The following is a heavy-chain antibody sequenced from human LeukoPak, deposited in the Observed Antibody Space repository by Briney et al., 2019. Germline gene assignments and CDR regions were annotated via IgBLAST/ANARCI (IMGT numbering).Heavy chain of an antibody. CDR1: GFTFSAYA. J-gene: IGHJ5*02. Sequence: GSLRLSCAASGFTFSAYAMHWVRQAPGKGLEWVAVILYDGSNKYYADSVKGRFTISRDNSKNTLYLQMNSLRTEDTALYYCARARVVAGFLWLDPWGQGTLVTVSS. V-gene: IGHV3-30*01. CDR2: ILYDGSNK. D-gene: IGHD6-19*01. CDR3: ARARVVAGFLWLDP.